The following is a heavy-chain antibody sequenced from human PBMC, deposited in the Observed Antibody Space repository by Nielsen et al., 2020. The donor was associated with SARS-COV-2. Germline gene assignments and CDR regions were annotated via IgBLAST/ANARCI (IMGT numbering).Heavy chain of an antibody. CDR3: ARDPGWFDP. Sequence: ESLKISCAASGFTFSNAWMSWIRQPPGKGLEWIGYIYYSGSTNYNPSLKSRVTISVDTSKNQFSLKLSSVTAADTAVYYCARDPGWFDPWGQGTLVTVSS. J-gene: IGHJ5*02. V-gene: IGHV4-59*12. D-gene: IGHD7-27*01. CDR2: IYYSGST. CDR1: GFTFSNAW.